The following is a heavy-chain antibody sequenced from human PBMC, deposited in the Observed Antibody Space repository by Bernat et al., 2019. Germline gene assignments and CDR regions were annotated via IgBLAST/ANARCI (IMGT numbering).Heavy chain of an antibody. CDR1: GFTFSSYA. V-gene: IGHV3-23*04. D-gene: IGHD6-6*01. CDR3: AKRGYSSSSGYYYYYMDV. J-gene: IGHJ6*03. CDR2: ISGSGGST. Sequence: EVQLVESGGGLVKPGGSLRLSCAASGFTFSSYAMSWVRQAPGKGLEWVSAISGSGGSTYYADSVKGRFTISRDNSKNTLYLQMNSLRAEDTAVYYCAKRGYSSSSGYYYYYMDVWGKGTTVTVSS.